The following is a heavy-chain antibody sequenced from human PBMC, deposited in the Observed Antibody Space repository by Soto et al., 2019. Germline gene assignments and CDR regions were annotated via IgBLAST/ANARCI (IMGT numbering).Heavy chain of an antibody. CDR3: ARGSGGYHYYGMGV. J-gene: IGHJ6*02. Sequence: EVQLVESGGGLVKPGGSLRLSCAASGFTFSSYSMNWVRQAPGKGLEWVSSISSSSSYIYCADSVKGRFTISRDNAKNSLLLQMNSLRAEDTAVYYCARGSGGYHYYGMGVWGQGTTVTVSS. CDR1: GFTFSSYS. V-gene: IGHV3-21*06. D-gene: IGHD3-16*01. CDR2: ISSSSSYI.